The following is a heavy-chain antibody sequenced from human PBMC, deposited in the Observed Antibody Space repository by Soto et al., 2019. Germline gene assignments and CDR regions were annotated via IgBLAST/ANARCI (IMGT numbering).Heavy chain of an antibody. J-gene: IGHJ6*02. CDR2: IYYSGST. Sequence: SETLSLTCTVSGGSISSYYWSWIRQPPGKGLEWIGYIYYSGSTNYNPSLKSRVTISVDTSKNQFSLKLSSVTAADTAVYYCARDRGEGVATMGQAAGKRDYYYYGMDVCGQGPTVTVYS. CDR3: ARDRGEGVATMGQAAGKRDYYYYGMDV. CDR1: GGSISSYY. V-gene: IGHV4-59*01. D-gene: IGHD5-12*01.